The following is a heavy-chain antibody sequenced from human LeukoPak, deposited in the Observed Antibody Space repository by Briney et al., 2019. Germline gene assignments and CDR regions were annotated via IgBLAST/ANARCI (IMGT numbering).Heavy chain of an antibody. CDR2: FDPGSGEI. CDR3: ATGTHYDLLPF. D-gene: IGHD3-9*01. CDR1: GYSITELS. V-gene: IGHV1-24*01. Sequence: GASVKVSCKVSGYSITELSTHWVRQAPGTGLGWMGGFDPGSGEIIYEQKFQYRVTMTEYTSTDTAYMELSSLRSEDTALYYCATGTHYDLLPFWGQGTLVTVSS. J-gene: IGHJ4*02.